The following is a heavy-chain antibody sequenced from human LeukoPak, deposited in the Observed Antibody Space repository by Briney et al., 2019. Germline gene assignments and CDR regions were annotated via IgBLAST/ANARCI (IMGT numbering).Heavy chain of an antibody. V-gene: IGHV1-18*01. D-gene: IGHD3-22*01. J-gene: IGHJ3*02. CDR3: ARDYYYYDSSGSTDDTFDI. CDR2: ISAYNGDT. Sequence: ASVKVSCKASGYTFTSHGISWVRQAPGQGLEWMGWISAYNGDTNYAQELQGRVTMTTDTSASTAYMDLRSLRSDDTAMYYCARDYYYYDSSGSTDDTFDIWGQGTMVTVSS. CDR1: GYTFTSHG.